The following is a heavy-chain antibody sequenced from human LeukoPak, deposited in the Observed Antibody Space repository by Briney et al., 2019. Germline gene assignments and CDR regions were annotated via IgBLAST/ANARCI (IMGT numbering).Heavy chain of an antibody. CDR3: ARTRSKVGTPTFDY. Sequence: GGSLRLSCAASGFTFSDYSMNWVRQAPGKGLEWVSYINSGSSTIYYVDSVEGRFTISRDNAKNSLYLQMNSLRDEDTAVYHCARTRSKVGTPTFDYWGQGTLVTVSS. CDR2: INSGSSTI. J-gene: IGHJ4*02. D-gene: IGHD4-23*01. CDR1: GFTFSDYS. V-gene: IGHV3-48*02.